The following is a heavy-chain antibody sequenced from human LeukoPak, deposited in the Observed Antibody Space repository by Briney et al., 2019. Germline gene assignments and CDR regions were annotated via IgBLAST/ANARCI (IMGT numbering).Heavy chain of an antibody. J-gene: IGHJ4*02. CDR2: ISLAGQT. Sequence: PTETLSLTCGVSGGSISGTNWWSWVRQPPGQGLEWIGEISLAGQTNYNPSLNGRVTMSLDKSSNQLSLHLTSVTAADTATYYCSRESGPFCPFGYWGQGTLVIVSS. CDR1: GGSISGTNW. D-gene: IGHD1-26*01. CDR3: SRESGPFCPFGY. V-gene: IGHV4/OR15-8*02.